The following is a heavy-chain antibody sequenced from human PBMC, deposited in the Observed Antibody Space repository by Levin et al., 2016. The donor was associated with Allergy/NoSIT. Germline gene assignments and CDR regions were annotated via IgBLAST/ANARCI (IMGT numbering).Heavy chain of an antibody. CDR1: GFTVSNNY. D-gene: IGHD5-24*01. CDR3: ARHPSDGYNYFDD. Sequence: GGSLRLSCAASGFTVSNNYMSWVRQAPGKGLEWVSLIYTGGTTYYADSVKGRFTISRDNSKNTLYLEMNSLRAEDTAVYYCARHPSDGYNYFDDWGQGTLVTVSS. CDR2: IYTGGTT. J-gene: IGHJ4*02. V-gene: IGHV3-53*01.